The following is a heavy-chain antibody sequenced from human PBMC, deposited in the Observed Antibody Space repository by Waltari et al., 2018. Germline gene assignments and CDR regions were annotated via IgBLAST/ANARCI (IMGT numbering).Heavy chain of an antibody. D-gene: IGHD7-27*01. V-gene: IGHV4-39*07. CDR2: IYYSGST. CDR3: ARNAGDPAADY. Sequence: QLQLQESGPGLVKPSETLSLTCTVSGGSISSRSYYWGWIRQPPGKGLEWIGSIYYSGSTYYNPSLKSRVTISVDTSKNQFSLKLSSVTAADTAVYYCARNAGDPAADYWGQGTLVTVSS. CDR1: GGSISSRSYY. J-gene: IGHJ4*02.